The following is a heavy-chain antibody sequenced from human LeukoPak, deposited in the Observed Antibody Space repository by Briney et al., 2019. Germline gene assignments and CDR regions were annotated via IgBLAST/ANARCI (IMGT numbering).Heavy chain of an antibody. D-gene: IGHD3-22*01. J-gene: IGHJ4*02. V-gene: IGHV3-23*01. CDR2: IFGSGGSA. Sequence: GGSLRLSCAASGFTFSTYSMSWVRQAPGKGLEWVSGIFGSGGSAHYVDSVKGRFTISRDNSKNTVYLQMDSLKVEDTAVYYCGKTTTGYSSGRYPGWPVDYWGQGTLVTVSS. CDR3: GKTTTGYSSGRYPGWPVDY. CDR1: GFTFSTYS.